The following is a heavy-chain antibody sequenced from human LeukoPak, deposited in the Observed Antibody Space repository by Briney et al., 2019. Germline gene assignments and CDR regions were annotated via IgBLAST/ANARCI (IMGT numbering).Heavy chain of an antibody. CDR2: IYYSGST. Sequence: SETLSLTCTVSGGSINSYYWGWIRQPPGKGLEWIGSIYYSGSTYYNPSLKSRVTISVDTSKNQFSLKLSSVTAADTAVYYCARITIFGVVQYYYYYYMDVWGKGTTVTVSS. CDR1: GGSINSYY. CDR3: ARITIFGVVQYYYYYYMDV. J-gene: IGHJ6*03. D-gene: IGHD3-3*01. V-gene: IGHV4-39*01.